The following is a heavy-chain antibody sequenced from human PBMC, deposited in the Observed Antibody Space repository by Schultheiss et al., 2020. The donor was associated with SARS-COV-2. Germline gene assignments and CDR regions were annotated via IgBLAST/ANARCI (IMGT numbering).Heavy chain of an antibody. CDR1: GFTFSSYW. V-gene: IGHV3-33*08. J-gene: IGHJ5*02. D-gene: IGHD3/OR15-3a*01. Sequence: GGSLRLSCAASGFTFSSYWMHWVRQAPGKGLEWVAVIWYDGSNKYYADSVKGRFTISRDNSKNTLYLQMNSLRDEDTAVYYCARDDVDHWFDPWGQGTLVTVSS. CDR2: IWYDGSNK. CDR3: ARDDVDHWFDP.